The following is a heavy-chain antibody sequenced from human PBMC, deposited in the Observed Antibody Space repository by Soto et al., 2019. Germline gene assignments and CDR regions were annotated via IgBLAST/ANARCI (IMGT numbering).Heavy chain of an antibody. J-gene: IGHJ4*02. V-gene: IGHV4-34*01. CDR1: GGSFSGYY. D-gene: IGHD6-6*01. CDR2: INHSGST. CDR3: ARKAARPFDY. Sequence: SETLSLTCAVYGGSFSGYYWSWIRQPPGKGLEWIGEINHSGSTNYNPSLKSRVTISVDTSKNQFSLKLSSVTAADTAVYYCARKAARPFDYWGQGTLVTVSS.